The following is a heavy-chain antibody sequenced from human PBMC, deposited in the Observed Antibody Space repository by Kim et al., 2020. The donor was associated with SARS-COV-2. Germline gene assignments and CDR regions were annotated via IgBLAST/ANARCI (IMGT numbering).Heavy chain of an antibody. CDR2: T. Sequence: TNYKPSLKRRVTISVDTSKNQFSLKLSSVTAADTAVYYCARDRVSGGLDYWGQGTLVTVSS. D-gene: IGHD2-15*01. J-gene: IGHJ4*02. V-gene: IGHV4-59*01. CDR3: ARDRVSGGLDY.